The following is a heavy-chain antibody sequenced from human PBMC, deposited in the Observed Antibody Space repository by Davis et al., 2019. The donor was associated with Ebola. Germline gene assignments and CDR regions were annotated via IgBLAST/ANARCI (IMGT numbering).Heavy chain of an antibody. CDR3: ARARDGYNIDY. V-gene: IGHV3-48*03. Sequence: GESLKISCAASGFTFSSYEMNWVRQAPGKGLEWVSYISSSGAPMYYADSVKGRFTISRDNARNSLYLQMNSLRAEDTAVYYCARARDGYNIDYWGQGTLVTVSS. D-gene: IGHD5-24*01. CDR1: GFTFSSYE. J-gene: IGHJ4*02. CDR2: ISSSGAPM.